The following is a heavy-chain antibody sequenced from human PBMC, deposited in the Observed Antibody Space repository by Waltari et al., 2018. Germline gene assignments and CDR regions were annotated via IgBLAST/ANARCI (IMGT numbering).Heavy chain of an antibody. D-gene: IGHD1-7*01. V-gene: IGHV3-30*18. J-gene: IGHJ4*02. CDR2: ISYDGSNK. Sequence: QVQLVESGGGVVQPGRSLRLSCAASGFTFSSYGLPWVRQAPGKGLEWVAVISYDGSNKYYADSVKGRFTISRDNSKNTLYLQMNSLRAEDTAVYYCAKDRTGRVRITGTPQGGWGQGTLVTVSS. CDR1: GFTFSSYG. CDR3: AKDRTGRVRITGTPQGG.